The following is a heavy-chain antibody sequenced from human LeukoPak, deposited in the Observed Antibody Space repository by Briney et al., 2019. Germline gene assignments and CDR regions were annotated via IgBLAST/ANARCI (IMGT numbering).Heavy chain of an antibody. Sequence: GGSPRLSCAASGFTFGSYEMIWVRQPPGKGLEWVSYIDSSGTTISYADSVRGRFTISRDNAKNSLYLQMSSLRAEDTAVYYYAREQTYGDYFDYWGQGTLVTVSS. V-gene: IGHV3-48*03. CDR2: IDSSGTTI. J-gene: IGHJ4*02. CDR3: AREQTYGDYFDY. D-gene: IGHD4-17*01. CDR1: GFTFGSYE.